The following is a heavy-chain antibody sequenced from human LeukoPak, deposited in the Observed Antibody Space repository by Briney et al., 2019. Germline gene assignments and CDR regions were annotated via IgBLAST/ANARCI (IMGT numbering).Heavy chain of an antibody. J-gene: IGHJ4*02. CDR2: IYYSGST. D-gene: IGHD5-24*01. CDR3: AREMGRDGYNLREGGYDY. V-gene: IGHV4-59*01. Sequence: SETLSLTCTVSGGSISSYYWSWIRQPPGKGLEWIGYIYYSGSTNYNPSLKSRVTISVDTSKNQFSLKLSSVTAADTAVYYRAREMGRDGYNLREGGYDYWGQGTLVTVSS. CDR1: GGSISSYY.